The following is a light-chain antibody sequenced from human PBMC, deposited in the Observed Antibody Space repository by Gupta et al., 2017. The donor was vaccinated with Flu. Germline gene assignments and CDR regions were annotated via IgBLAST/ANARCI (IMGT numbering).Light chain of an antibody. J-gene: IGKJ2*03. Sequence: EIVMTQSPATQSVSPGERATLSCRASQSVSSNLAWYQQKPGQAPRLLIYGASTRATGIPARFSGSGSGTEVTLTISSRQSEDFAVYYCQQYNNWPLYSFGQGTKLEIK. V-gene: IGKV3-15*01. CDR2: GAS. CDR1: QSVSSN. CDR3: QQYNNWPLYS.